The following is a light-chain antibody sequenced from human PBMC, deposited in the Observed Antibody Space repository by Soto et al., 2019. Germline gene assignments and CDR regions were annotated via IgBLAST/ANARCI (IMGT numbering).Light chain of an antibody. CDR1: SGHSSYA. Sequence: QPVLTQSPSASASLGASVKLTCTLSSGHSSYAIAWHQQQPEKGPRYLMKLNSDGSHSKGDGIPDRFSGSGSGAERYLTISRLQSEDEADYYCQTWGTGIRVFGGGTKLTVL. CDR3: QTWGTGIRV. V-gene: IGLV4-69*01. CDR2: LNSDGSH. J-gene: IGLJ2*01.